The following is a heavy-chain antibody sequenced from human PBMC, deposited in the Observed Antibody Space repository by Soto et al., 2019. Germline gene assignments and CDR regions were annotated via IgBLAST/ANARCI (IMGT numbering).Heavy chain of an antibody. CDR2: IYPGDSDT. CDR3: SRHXSRTCIMTSCPSYYYYYGMDV. J-gene: IGHJ6*02. Sequence: GESLKISCKGSGYSFTSYWIGWVRQMPGKGLEWMGIIYPGDSDTRYSPSFQGQVTISADKSISTAYLQWSSLKASDTAMYYCSRHXSRTCIMTSCPSYYYYYGMDVWGQGTTVTVSS. D-gene: IGHD3-16*01. V-gene: IGHV5-51*01. CDR1: GYSFTSYW.